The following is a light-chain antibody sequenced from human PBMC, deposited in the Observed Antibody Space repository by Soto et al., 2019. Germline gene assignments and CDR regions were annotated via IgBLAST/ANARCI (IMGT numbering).Light chain of an antibody. V-gene: IGLV2-14*03. J-gene: IGLJ1*01. CDR2: DVS. CDR3: CSYTISSTYV. Sequence: QSALTQPASVSGSPGQSITISCTGTRTDVGDYNYVSWYQQHPGKAPKVIIYDVSNRPSGVSNCFSGSKSGSTASLTISGLQPEDEDDYYCCSYTISSTYVFGIGTKLTVL. CDR1: RTDVGDYNY.